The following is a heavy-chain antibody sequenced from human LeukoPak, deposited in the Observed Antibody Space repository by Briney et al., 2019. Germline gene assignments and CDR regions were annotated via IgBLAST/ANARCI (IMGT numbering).Heavy chain of an antibody. CDR3: ARRDRSRRGLVISGGDAFDI. D-gene: IGHD3/OR15-3a*01. Sequence: GRSLRLSCAASGFTFSSYGMHWVRQAPGKGLEWVAVIWNDGSNKYYADSVKGRFTISRDNSKNTLYLEMNSLGAEDTAVYYCARRDRSRRGLVISGGDAFDIWGQGTMVTVSS. V-gene: IGHV3-33*01. CDR1: GFTFSSYG. J-gene: IGHJ3*02. CDR2: IWNDGSNK.